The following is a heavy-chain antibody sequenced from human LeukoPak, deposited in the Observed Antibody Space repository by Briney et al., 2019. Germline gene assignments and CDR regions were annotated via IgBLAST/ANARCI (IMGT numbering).Heavy chain of an antibody. CDR1: GYTFTNYV. D-gene: IGHD3-22*01. CDR2: ISGYNGNT. V-gene: IGHV1-18*01. J-gene: IGHJ4*02. CDR3: ARSTYYYDSSGYCDY. Sequence: GASVKVSCKASGYTFTNYVIDWVRQAPGQGREWMGWISGYNGNTNYAQKLQGRVTMTTDTSTTTAYMELRSLRSDDTAVYYCARSTYYYDSSGYCDYWGQGTLVTVSS.